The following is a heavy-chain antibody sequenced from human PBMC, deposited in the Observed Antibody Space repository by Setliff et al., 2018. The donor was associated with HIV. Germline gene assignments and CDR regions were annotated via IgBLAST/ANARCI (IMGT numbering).Heavy chain of an antibody. V-gene: IGHV1-3*01. D-gene: IGHD3-10*01. CDR2: INAGNGNT. CDR1: GYTFTSYA. Sequence: SVKVSCKASGYTFTSYAMHWVRQAPGQRLEWMGWINAGNGNTKYSQKFQGRVTITRDTSASTAYMELSSLRSEDTAVYYCARPMGFGELLGDWFDPWGQGTLVTVSS. CDR3: ARPMGFGELLGDWFDP. J-gene: IGHJ5*02.